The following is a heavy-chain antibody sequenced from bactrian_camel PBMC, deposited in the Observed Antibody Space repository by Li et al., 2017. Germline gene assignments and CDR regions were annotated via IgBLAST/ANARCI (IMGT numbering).Heavy chain of an antibody. V-gene: IGHV3S67*01. J-gene: IGHJ6*01. Sequence: VLLVESGGGLVQPGGSLRLSCEVTGFTFSKHDMSWVRQAPGKEREFVSSITSSGTTSYADSVKGRFTISRDNAKNTLYLQMNSLKTEDTAVYYCAACRSCSGGVCNGDFVYWGQGTQVTVS. CDR3: AACRSCSGGVCNGDFVY. CDR1: GFTFSKHD. D-gene: IGHD2*01. CDR2: ITSSGTT.